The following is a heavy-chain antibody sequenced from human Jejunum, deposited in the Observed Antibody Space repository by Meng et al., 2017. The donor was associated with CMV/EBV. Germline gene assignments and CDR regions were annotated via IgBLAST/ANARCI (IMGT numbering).Heavy chain of an antibody. V-gene: IGHV4-34*01. CDR3: AVGYGSGSNNWFDP. CDR1: GGAFSGYY. J-gene: IGHJ5*02. D-gene: IGHD3-10*01. CDR2: INHSGST. Sequence: QVQLHQWGAGLLKPPQTLSLTCAVYGGAFSGYYWNWIRQPPGKGLEWIGEINHSGSTNYNPSLKSRVTISVDTSKNQFSLKLSSVTAADTAVYYCAVGYGSGSNNWFDPWGQGTLVTVSS.